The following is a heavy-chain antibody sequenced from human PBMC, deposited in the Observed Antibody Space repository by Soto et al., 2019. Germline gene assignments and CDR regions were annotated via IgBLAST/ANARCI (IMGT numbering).Heavy chain of an antibody. CDR3: ARGQLASDAFDI. CDR1: GFTFSDYY. Sequence: GGSLRLSCAASGFTFSDYYMSWIRQAPGKGLEWVSYISSSSSYTNYADSVKGRFTISRDNAKNSLYLQMTSLRAEDTAVYYCARGQLASDAFDIWGQGTMVTVSS. J-gene: IGHJ3*02. CDR2: ISSSSSYT. V-gene: IGHV3-11*05. D-gene: IGHD1-1*01.